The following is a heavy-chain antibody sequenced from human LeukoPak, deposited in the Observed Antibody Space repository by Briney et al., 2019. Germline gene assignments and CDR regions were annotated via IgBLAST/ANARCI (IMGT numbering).Heavy chain of an antibody. CDR3: ASEDYDSSGYLDY. CDR1: GFTFSSYS. Sequence: GGSLRLSCAASGFTFSSYSLNWVRQAPGKGLEWVSSISSSSSYIYFADSVKGRFTISRDNAKNSLYLQMNSLRAEDTAVYYCASEDYDSSGYLDYWGQGTLVTVSS. J-gene: IGHJ4*02. D-gene: IGHD3-22*01. CDR2: ISSSSSYI. V-gene: IGHV3-21*01.